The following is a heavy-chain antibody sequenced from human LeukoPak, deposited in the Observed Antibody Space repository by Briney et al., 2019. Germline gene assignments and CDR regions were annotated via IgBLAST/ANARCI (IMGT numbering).Heavy chain of an antibody. J-gene: IGHJ4*02. CDR1: GGSISSSNW. Sequence: SETLSLTCAVSGGSISSSNWWSRVRQPPGKGLEWIGEIYHSGSTNYNPSLKSRVTISVDTSKNQFSLKLSSVTAADTAVYYCVRGYGGWLQDYYFDYWGQGTLVTVSS. V-gene: IGHV4-4*02. CDR3: VRGYGGWLQDYYFDY. CDR2: IYHSGST. D-gene: IGHD5-24*01.